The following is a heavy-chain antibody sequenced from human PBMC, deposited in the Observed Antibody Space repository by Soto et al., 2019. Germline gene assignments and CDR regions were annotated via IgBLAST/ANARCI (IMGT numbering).Heavy chain of an antibody. CDR3: TSDLYSSRHWANDY. D-gene: IGHD2-15*01. CDR2: IKHRADGGTT. Sequence: GGSLRLSCAASGFTFSNAWMNWVRQAPSKGLEWVARIKHRADGGTTDYAAPVKGRFTISRDDSRNTVFLQMDGLKVEDTAMYYCTSDLYSSRHWANDYCGQGTPVTVSS. CDR1: GFTFSNAW. V-gene: IGHV3-15*07. J-gene: IGHJ4*02.